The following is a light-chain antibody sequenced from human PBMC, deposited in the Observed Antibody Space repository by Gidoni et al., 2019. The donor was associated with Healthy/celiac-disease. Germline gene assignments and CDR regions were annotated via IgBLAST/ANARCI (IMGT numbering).Light chain of an antibody. CDR1: QSILHSNGYNY. CDR2: MGS. Sequence: DLVMTQSPLPLLVTPGEPASISCRSSQSILHSNGYNYLDWYLQKPGKSPQLLIYMGSNRAPGVPDRFSGSGSGTDFTLKISRVEAEDVGVYYCMQALQTPLTFGGGTKVEIK. V-gene: IGKV2-28*01. J-gene: IGKJ4*01. CDR3: MQALQTPLT.